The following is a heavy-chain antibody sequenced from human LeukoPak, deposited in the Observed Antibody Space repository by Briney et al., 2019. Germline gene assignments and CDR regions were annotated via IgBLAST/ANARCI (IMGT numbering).Heavy chain of an antibody. V-gene: IGHV3-23*01. CDR2: ISGSGDNT. J-gene: IGHJ4*02. D-gene: IGHD6-19*01. Sequence: GGSLRLSCAASGFTFSSYAMSWVRQAPGKGLEWVSSISGSGDNTYYAESVKGRFTISRDNSKNTLLLQMNSLRAEDTAVFYCAKRSGYTTGWFFDFWGQGTLVTVSS. CDR1: GFTFSSYA. CDR3: AKRSGYTTGWFFDF.